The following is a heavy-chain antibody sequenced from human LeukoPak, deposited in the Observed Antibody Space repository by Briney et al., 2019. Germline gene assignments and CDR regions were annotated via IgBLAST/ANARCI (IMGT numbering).Heavy chain of an antibody. Sequence: GGSLRLSCAASGFTFSSYSMNWVRRAPGKGLEWVSYISSSGSTIYYADSVKGRFTISRDNAKNSLYLQMNSLRAEDTAVYYCARDASGNDYWGQGTLVTVSS. CDR1: GFTFSSYS. CDR3: ARDASGNDY. J-gene: IGHJ4*02. V-gene: IGHV3-48*04. CDR2: ISSSGSTI. D-gene: IGHD6-6*01.